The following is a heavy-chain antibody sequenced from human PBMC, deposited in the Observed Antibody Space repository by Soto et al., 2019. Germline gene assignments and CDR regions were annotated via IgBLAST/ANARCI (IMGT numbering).Heavy chain of an antibody. V-gene: IGHV3-53*04. J-gene: IGHJ4*02. CDR1: GFTVSSNY. Sequence: PGESLKISCAASGFTVSSNYMSWVRQAPGKGLEWVSVIYSGGSTYYADSVKGRFTISRHNSKNTLYLQMNSLRLDDTAVYSCAKEIAPRSSNGWPFDSWGEGTLVTVCS. CDR2: IYSGGST. D-gene: IGHD6-19*01. CDR3: AKEIAPRSSNGWPFDS.